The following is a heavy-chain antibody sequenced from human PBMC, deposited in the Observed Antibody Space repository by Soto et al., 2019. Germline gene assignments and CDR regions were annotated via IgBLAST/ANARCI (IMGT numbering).Heavy chain of an antibody. J-gene: IGHJ4*02. CDR3: TTGIYYDILTGYHNVAY. CDR2: IKSKTDGGTA. D-gene: IGHD3-9*01. CDR1: GFNLSHSW. V-gene: IGHV3-15*01. Sequence: GGSLRLSCVASGFNLSHSWMTWVRKAAGKGLEWVGRIKSKTDGGTADYAAPVKGRATISRDDSKNTVYLQMNRLKTEDTAVYYCTTGIYYDILTGYHNVAYWGQGALVTVSS.